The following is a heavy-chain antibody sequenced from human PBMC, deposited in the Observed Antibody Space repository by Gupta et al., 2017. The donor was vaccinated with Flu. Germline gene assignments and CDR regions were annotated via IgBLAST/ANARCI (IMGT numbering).Heavy chain of an antibody. CDR2: IYYSGST. D-gene: IGHD7-27*01. CDR1: GGSISSYY. Sequence: QGQLQESGPGLVKPSETLSLTCTVSGGSISSYYWSRIRQPPGKGLEWIGYIYYSGSTNHNPSLKSRVTISVDTAKNQFSLKLSSVXAADTAVYXCARVSSLGAFDIWGQGTMVTVSS. J-gene: IGHJ3*02. CDR3: ARVSSLGAFDI. V-gene: IGHV4-59*01.